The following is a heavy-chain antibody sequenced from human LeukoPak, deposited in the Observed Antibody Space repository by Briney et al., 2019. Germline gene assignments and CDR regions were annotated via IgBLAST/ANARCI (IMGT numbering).Heavy chain of an antibody. D-gene: IGHD3-3*01. CDR2: INHSGST. CDR1: GGSFSGYY. J-gene: IGHJ4*02. Sequence: SETLSLTCAVYGGSFSGYYWSWIRQSPGKGLEWIGEINHSGSTNYNPSLKSRVTISVDTSKNQFSLKLSSVTAANTAVYYCASKYYDFWSGYQRGYFDYWGQGTLVTVSS. CDR3: ASKYYDFWSGYQRGYFDY. V-gene: IGHV4-34*01.